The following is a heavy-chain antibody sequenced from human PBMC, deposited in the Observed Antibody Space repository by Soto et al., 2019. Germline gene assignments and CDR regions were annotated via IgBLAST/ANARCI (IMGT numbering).Heavy chain of an antibody. CDR3: ARDRGSYDILIGEAFDI. J-gene: IGHJ3*02. Sequence: SVKVSCKASGGTFSSYAISWVRQAPGQGLEWMGGVIPIFGTANYAQKFQGRVTITADESTSTAYMELSSLRSEDTAVYYCARDRGSYDILIGEAFDIWGQGTMVTVSS. CDR1: GGTFSSYA. CDR2: VIPIFGTA. D-gene: IGHD3-9*01. V-gene: IGHV1-69*13.